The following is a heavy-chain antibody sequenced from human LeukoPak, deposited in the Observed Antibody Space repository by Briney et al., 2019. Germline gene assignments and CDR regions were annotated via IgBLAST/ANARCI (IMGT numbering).Heavy chain of an antibody. J-gene: IGHJ4*02. D-gene: IGHD3-3*01. Sequence: SVKVSCKASGGTFSSYAISWVRQAPGQGLEWMGRIIPILGIANYAQKFQGRVTITTDESTSTAYMELSSLRSEDTALYYCASLVAGVVPAADYWGQGTLVTVSS. CDR3: ASLVAGVVPAADY. CDR2: IIPILGIA. CDR1: GGTFSSYA. V-gene: IGHV1-69*04.